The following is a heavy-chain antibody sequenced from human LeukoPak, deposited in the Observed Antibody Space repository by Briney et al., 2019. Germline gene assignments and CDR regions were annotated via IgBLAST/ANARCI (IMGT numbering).Heavy chain of an antibody. CDR3: AKEGSVEMATITLDY. Sequence: GGSLRLSCAASGFTFSSYAMSWVRQAPGKGLEWVSAINGSGGSTYYADSVRGRFTISRDNSKNTLYLQMNSLRAEDTAVYYCAKEGSVEMATITLDYWGQGTLVTVSS. V-gene: IGHV3-23*01. CDR1: GFTFSSYA. J-gene: IGHJ4*02. D-gene: IGHD5-24*01. CDR2: INGSGGST.